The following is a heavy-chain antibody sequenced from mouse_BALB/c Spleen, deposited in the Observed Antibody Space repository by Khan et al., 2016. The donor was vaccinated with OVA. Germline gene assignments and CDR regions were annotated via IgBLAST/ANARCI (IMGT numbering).Heavy chain of an antibody. CDR1: GFSFSRYS. Sequence: EVELVESGGGLVKPGRSLKLSCAASGFSFSRYSMSWVRQTPEKRLEWVATISSGGTFTYYSDSVKGRFTISRDNANNTLFLQMSSLRSEDTAIYYCARHEGYYGYGQGDYWGQGTSVTVSS. CDR2: ISSGGTFT. D-gene: IGHD2-2*01. V-gene: IGHV5-9-3*01. J-gene: IGHJ4*01. CDR3: ARHEGYYGYGQGDY.